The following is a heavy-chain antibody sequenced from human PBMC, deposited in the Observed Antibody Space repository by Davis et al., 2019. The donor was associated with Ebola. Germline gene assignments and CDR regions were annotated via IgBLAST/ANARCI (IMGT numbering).Heavy chain of an antibody. CDR3: ARGLGDMDV. CDR1: GGSFSDYY. D-gene: IGHD3-10*01. J-gene: IGHJ6*02. CDR2: INHSGST. V-gene: IGHV4-34*01. Sequence: SETLSLTCAVYGGSFSDYYWSWIRQPPGKGLEWIGEINHSGSTNYNPSLKSRVTISVDTSKNQFSLKLSSVTAADTAVYYCARGLGDMDVWGQGTTVTVSS.